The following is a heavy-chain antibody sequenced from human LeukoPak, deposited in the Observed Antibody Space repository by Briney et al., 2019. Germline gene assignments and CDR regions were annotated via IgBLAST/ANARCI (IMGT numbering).Heavy chain of an antibody. CDR2: VYDTGST. CDR1: GGSISNNY. V-gene: IGHV4-59*12. J-gene: IGHJ4*02. Sequence: PSETLSLTCTVSGGSISNNYWNWIRQPPGKGQEWIGYVYDTGSTNYNPSLKSRVTMSVDTSKNQFSLKLSSVTAADTAVYYCARGDQLLWRDYWGQGTLVTVSS. D-gene: IGHD2-2*01. CDR3: ARGDQLLWRDY.